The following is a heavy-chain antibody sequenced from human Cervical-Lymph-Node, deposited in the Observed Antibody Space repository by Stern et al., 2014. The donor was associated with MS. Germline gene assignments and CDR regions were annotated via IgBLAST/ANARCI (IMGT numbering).Heavy chain of an antibody. Sequence: QVQLQESGPGLVKPSETLSLTCTVSGGSISSSSYYWGWIRQHPGKGLEWIGSIYYNGSHYYNPSLKSRVTISADTSKQQFSLKLSSVTAADTAVYYCARHRGDVWVFDLWGRGTLVTVSS. CDR3: ARHRGDVWVFDL. CDR2: IYYNGSH. J-gene: IGHJ2*01. CDR1: GGSISSSSYY. D-gene: IGHD3-3*01. V-gene: IGHV4-39*01.